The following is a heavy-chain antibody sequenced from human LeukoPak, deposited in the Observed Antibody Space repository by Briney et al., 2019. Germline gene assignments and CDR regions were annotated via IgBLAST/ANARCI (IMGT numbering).Heavy chain of an antibody. CDR3: ARHRVYDWNYPIWFDP. D-gene: IGHD3-16*01. Sequence: SETLSLTCTVSGGPIRSSGYHWAWIRQPPGKGLESIANIYYSGNTYYNPSLKSRVAISVDTSKNQFSLKLTSVTAADTAVYYCARHRVYDWNYPIWFDPWGQGTLVTVSS. CDR2: IYYSGNT. CDR1: GGPIRSSGYH. J-gene: IGHJ5*02. V-gene: IGHV4-39*01.